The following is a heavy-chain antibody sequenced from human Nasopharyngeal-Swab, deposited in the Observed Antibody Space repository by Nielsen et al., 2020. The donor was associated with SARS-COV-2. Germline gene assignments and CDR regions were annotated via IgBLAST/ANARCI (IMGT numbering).Heavy chain of an antibody. V-gene: IGHV3-23*01. D-gene: IGHD1-26*01. CDR3: AANGYYSIDY. J-gene: IGHJ4*02. CDR2: ISGSGGST. Sequence: GESLKISCAASGFTFSSYAMSWVRQAPGKGLEWVSAISGSGGSTYYADSVKGRFTISRDNSKNTLYLQMNSLRAEDTAVYYCAANGYYSIDYWGQGTLVTVSS. CDR1: GFTFSSYA.